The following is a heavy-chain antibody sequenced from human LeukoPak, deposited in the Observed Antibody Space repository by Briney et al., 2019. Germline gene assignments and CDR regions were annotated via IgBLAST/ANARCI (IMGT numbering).Heavy chain of an antibody. D-gene: IGHD6-13*01. CDR2: ISGSGGST. Sequence: PGGSLRLSCAASGFTFTNYAMSWVRQGPGKGLEWVSTISGSGGSTYYADSVKGRFTISRDNSKNTLFLQMNSLRADDTAVYSCAKDQKSIAATGYDYWGQGTLVTVSS. J-gene: IGHJ4*02. CDR3: AKDQKSIAATGYDY. V-gene: IGHV3-23*01. CDR1: GFTFTNYA.